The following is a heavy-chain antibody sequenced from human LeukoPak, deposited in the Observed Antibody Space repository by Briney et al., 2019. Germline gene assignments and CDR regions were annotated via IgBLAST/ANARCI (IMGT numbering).Heavy chain of an antibody. CDR1: GGSISSYY. V-gene: IGHV4-59*01. J-gene: IGHJ4*02. CDR3: ARGGCSGGSCHFDY. Sequence: SETLSLTCTISGGSISSYYWSWIRQPPGKGLEWIGYIYYSGSTNYNPSLKSRVTISVDTSKKQFSLKLSSVTAADTAVYYCARGGCSGGSCHFDYWGQGTLVTVSS. D-gene: IGHD2-15*01. CDR2: IYYSGST.